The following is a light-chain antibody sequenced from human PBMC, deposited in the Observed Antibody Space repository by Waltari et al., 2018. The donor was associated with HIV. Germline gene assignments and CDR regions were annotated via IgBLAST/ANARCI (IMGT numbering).Light chain of an antibody. CDR3: QQYGSSPYT. Sequence: EIVLTQSPGTLSLSPGASATLSCRASQSVSSSYLAWYQQEPGQAPRLLIYAASRRATGIPDRFSGSGSGTDFTLTISGLEPEDFAVYYCQQYGSSPYTFGQGTNLEIK. CDR1: QSVSSSY. J-gene: IGKJ2*01. CDR2: AAS. V-gene: IGKV3-20*01.